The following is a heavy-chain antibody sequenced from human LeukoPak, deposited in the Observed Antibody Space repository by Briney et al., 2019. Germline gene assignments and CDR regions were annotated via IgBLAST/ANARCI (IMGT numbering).Heavy chain of an antibody. Sequence: QAGGSLRLSCAVSGFTFSSYSMNWVRQAPGKGLEWVSYISSSSSTIYYADSVKGRFTISRDNAKNSLYLQMNSLRAEDTAIYFCAKDDAPARWLRSPQLLDHWGQGTLVTVSS. CDR2: ISSSSSTI. CDR3: AKDDAPARWLRSPQLLDH. D-gene: IGHD5-12*01. CDR1: GFTFSSYS. V-gene: IGHV3-48*04. J-gene: IGHJ4*02.